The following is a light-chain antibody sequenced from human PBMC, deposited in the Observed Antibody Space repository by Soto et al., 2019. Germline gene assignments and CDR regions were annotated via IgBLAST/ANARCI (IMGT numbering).Light chain of an antibody. J-gene: IGKJ4*01. CDR2: DAF. Sequence: EIVLTQSPATLSLSLGERATLSCRASQSVGSYFAWYQQKPGQAPRLLIYDAFSRATGIPARFSGSGSGTDFTLTISSLEPEDFAVYFCQQRSSWPLTFGGGTMVEIK. CDR3: QQRSSWPLT. CDR1: QSVGSY. V-gene: IGKV3-11*01.